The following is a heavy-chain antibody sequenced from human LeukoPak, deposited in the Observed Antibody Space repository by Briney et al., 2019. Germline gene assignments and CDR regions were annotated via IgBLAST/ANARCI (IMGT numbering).Heavy chain of an antibody. V-gene: IGHV3-20*04. CDR3: ARDCTYYYGSGSYRGRYYMDV. CDR1: GFTFDDYG. Sequence: PGGSLRLSCAASGFTFDDYGMSWVRQAPGKGLEWVSGINWNGGSTGYADSVKGRFTISRDNAKNSLYLQMNSLRAEATALYYCARDCTYYYGSGSYRGRYYMDVWGKGTTVTVSS. CDR2: INWNGGST. D-gene: IGHD3-10*01. J-gene: IGHJ6*03.